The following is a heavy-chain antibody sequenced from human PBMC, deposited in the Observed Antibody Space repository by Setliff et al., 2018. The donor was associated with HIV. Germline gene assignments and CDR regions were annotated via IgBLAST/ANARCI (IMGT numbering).Heavy chain of an antibody. D-gene: IGHD3-3*01. V-gene: IGHV1-69*02. CDR1: RSTFNSHT. CDR3: VRGVQSPPHYSYYYMDV. Sequence: SVKVSCKASRSTFNSHTINWVRQAPGQGLDWMGRIIPILGVANYAQRFQGKVTITADKSTRTAYMELTSLRFADTAMYYCVRGVQSPPHYSYYYMDVWGEGTMVTVSS. J-gene: IGHJ6*03. CDR2: IIPILGVA.